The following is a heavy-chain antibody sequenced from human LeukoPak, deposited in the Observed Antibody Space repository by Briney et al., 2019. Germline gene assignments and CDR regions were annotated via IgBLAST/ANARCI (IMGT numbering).Heavy chain of an antibody. CDR2: INSDGSST. D-gene: IGHD5-24*01. V-gene: IGHV3-74*01. J-gene: IGHJ4*02. CDR1: GCTFSSYW. CDR3: ARDTDEGRLHYFDY. Sequence: GGSLRLSCAASGCTFSSYWMHWVRQAPGKGLVWVSRINSDGSSTSYADSVKGRFTISRDNAKNTLYLQMNSLRAEDTAVYYCARDTDEGRLHYFDYWGQGTLVTVSS.